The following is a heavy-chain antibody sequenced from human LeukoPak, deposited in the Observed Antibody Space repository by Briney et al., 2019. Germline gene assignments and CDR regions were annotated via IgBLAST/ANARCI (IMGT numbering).Heavy chain of an antibody. J-gene: IGHJ4*02. CDR1: GFTFSSYW. D-gene: IGHD3-3*01. V-gene: IGHV3-7*01. CDR3: ARDLKDYDFWSGYPNLFDY. CDR2: IKQDGSEK. Sequence: PGGSLRLSCAASGFTFSSYWMSWVRQAPGKGLEWVANIKQDGSEKYYVDSVKGRFTISRDNAKNSLYLQMNSLRAEDTAVYYCARDLKDYDFWSGYPNLFDYWGQGTLVTVSS.